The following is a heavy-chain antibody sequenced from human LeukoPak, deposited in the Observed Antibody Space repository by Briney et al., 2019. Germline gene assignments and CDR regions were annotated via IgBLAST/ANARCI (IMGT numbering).Heavy chain of an antibody. J-gene: IGHJ5*02. V-gene: IGHV1-18*01. CDR3: ARDSQQLALYNWFDP. Sequence: EASVKVSCKASGYTFTSYGISWVRQAPGQGLEWMGWISAYNGNTNYAQKLQGRVTMTTDTSTSTAYMELRSLRSDDTAVYYCARDSQQLALYNWFDPWGQGTLVTVSS. CDR2: ISAYNGNT. D-gene: IGHD6-13*01. CDR1: GYTFTSYG.